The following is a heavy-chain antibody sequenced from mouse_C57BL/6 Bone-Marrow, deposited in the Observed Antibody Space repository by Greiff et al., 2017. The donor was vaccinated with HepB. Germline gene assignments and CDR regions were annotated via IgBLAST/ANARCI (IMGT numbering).Heavy chain of an antibody. Sequence: EVKLLESGPGLAKPSQTLSLTCSVTGYSITSDYWNWIRKFPGNKLEYMGYISYSGSTYYNPSLKSRISITRDTSKNQYYLQLNSVTTEDTATYYCARRNYYGSSYWYFDVWGTGTTVTVSS. CDR3: ARRNYYGSSYWYFDV. V-gene: IGHV3-8*01. J-gene: IGHJ1*03. D-gene: IGHD1-1*01. CDR2: ISYSGST. CDR1: GYSITSDY.